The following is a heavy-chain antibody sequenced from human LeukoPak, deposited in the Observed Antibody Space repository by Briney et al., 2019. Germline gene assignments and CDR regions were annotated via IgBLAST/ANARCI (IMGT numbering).Heavy chain of an antibody. CDR2: INPNSGDT. D-gene: IGHD3-16*01. CDR1: GYIFTGYY. V-gene: IGHV1-2*02. J-gene: IGHJ4*02. CDR3: ARVRYRLAETYIDY. Sequence: ASVKVSCKASGYIFTGYYMHWVRQAPGRGLEWMGWINPNSGDTNYAQKFQGRVTMTRDTSISTAYMELSRLRSGDTAVYYCARVRYRLAETYIDYWGQGTLVTVSS.